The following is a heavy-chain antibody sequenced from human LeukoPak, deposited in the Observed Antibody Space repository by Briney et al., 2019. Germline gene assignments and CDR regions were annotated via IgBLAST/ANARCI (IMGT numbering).Heavy chain of an antibody. CDR3: ARDRTTGYNYFDP. J-gene: IGHJ5*02. D-gene: IGHD1-20*01. V-gene: IGHV1-18*04. CDR2: ISPFNGNT. Sequence: ASVKVSCKASGYTFTGYYMHWVRQAPGQGLEWMGWISPFNGNTNYAQQFQGRVIMTTDTSTTTAYMDLRSLRSDDTAVYYCARDRTTGYNYFDPWGQGTLVTVSS. CDR1: GYTFTGYY.